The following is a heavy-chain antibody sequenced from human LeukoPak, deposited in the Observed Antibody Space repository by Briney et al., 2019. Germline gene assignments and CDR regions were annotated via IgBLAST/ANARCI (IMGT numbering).Heavy chain of an antibody. D-gene: IGHD3-16*02. CDR3: AKSFRYYYYYMDV. CDR1: GFTSSSYA. V-gene: IGHV3-23*01. J-gene: IGHJ6*03. CDR2: ISGSGGST. Sequence: PGGSLRLSCAASGFTSSSYAMSWVRQAPGKGLEWVSAISGSGGSTYYADSVKGRFTISRDNSKNTLYLQMNSLRAEDTAAYYCAKSFRYYYYYMDVWGKGTTVTVSS.